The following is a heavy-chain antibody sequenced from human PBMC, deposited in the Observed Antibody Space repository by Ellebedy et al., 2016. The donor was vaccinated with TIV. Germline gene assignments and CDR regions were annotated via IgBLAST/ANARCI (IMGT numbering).Heavy chain of an antibody. CDR2: IRSTGSDK. Sequence: PGGSLRLSCVASGFTFSNYNMNWVRQSPGKGLEWVSSIRSTGSDKYYAESVKGRFTVSRDNAINSLYLQMNSLNTEDTAIYYCARAGRPLDYWGQGTLVTVSS. J-gene: IGHJ4*02. CDR1: GFTFSNYN. D-gene: IGHD3-10*01. V-gene: IGHV3-21*01. CDR3: ARAGRPLDY.